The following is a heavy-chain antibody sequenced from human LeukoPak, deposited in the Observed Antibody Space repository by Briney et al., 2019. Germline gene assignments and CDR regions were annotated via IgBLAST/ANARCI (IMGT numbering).Heavy chain of an antibody. V-gene: IGHV3-53*04. Sequence: GGSLRLSCAASGFTVSSNYMSWVRQAPGKGLEWVSVIYSGGSTYYADSVKGRFTISRHNSKNTLYLQMNSLRAEDTALYYCARDLPRGDSSLKDDEGAFDIWGQGTMVTVSS. CDR2: IYSGGST. J-gene: IGHJ3*02. CDR1: GFTVSSNY. D-gene: IGHD3-22*01. CDR3: ARDLPRGDSSLKDDEGAFDI.